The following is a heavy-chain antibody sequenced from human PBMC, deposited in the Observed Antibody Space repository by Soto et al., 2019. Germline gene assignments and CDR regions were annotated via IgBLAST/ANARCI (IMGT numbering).Heavy chain of an antibody. V-gene: IGHV3-49*03. CDR2: IRSKGYGGTT. Sequence: GGSLRLSCTGSGFTFGDFGMSWFRQAPGKGLEWLSFIRSKGYGGTTESAASVRGRFITSRDDSKSIAYLQMNSLKTEDTAVYYCASLTSWSQEYYYGMDVWGQGTTVTV. D-gene: IGHD2-2*01. CDR3: ASLTSWSQEYYYGMDV. CDR1: GFTFGDFG. J-gene: IGHJ6*02.